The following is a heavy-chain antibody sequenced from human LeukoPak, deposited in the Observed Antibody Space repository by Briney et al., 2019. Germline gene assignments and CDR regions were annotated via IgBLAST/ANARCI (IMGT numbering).Heavy chain of an antibody. J-gene: IGHJ5*02. CDR1: GGSFSGYY. Sequence: PSETLSLTCAVYGGSFSGYYWSWIRQPPGKGLEWIGEINHSGSTNYNPSLKSRVTISVDTSKNQFSLKLSSVTAADTAVYYCASLYYYDSSGYYGNPWGQGTLVTVSP. CDR3: ASLYYYDSSGYYGNP. D-gene: IGHD3-22*01. CDR2: INHSGST. V-gene: IGHV4-34*01.